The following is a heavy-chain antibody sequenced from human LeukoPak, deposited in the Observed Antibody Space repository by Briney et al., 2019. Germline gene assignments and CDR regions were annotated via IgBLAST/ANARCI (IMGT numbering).Heavy chain of an antibody. J-gene: IGHJ4*02. CDR3: VKGGSEGGDY. CDR1: GFSFSGNA. Sequence: GGSLRLSCSASGFSFSGNAMHWVRQAPGKGLEYVSAISSNGAGTYYVDSVKGRFTISRDNSKNTRYLQMSSLRLEDTALYYCVKGGSEGGDYWGQGTLVTVSS. CDR2: ISSNGAGT. V-gene: IGHV3-64D*09. D-gene: IGHD1-26*01.